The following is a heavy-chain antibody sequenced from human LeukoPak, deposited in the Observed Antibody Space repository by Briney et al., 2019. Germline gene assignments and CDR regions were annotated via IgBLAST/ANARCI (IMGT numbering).Heavy chain of an antibody. D-gene: IGHD2-8*01. CDR1: GFTVSNSY. J-gene: IGHJ4*02. V-gene: IGHV3-53*01. CDR2: IYSGGTT. CDR3: ARELSQMNGLFDY. Sequence: GGSLRLSCAASGFTVSNSYMSWVRQVAGKGLEWLSVIYSGGTTYYADSVKGRFTISRDISKNTLYLQMHSLRAEDTAVYYCARELSQMNGLFDYWGQGTLVTVSS.